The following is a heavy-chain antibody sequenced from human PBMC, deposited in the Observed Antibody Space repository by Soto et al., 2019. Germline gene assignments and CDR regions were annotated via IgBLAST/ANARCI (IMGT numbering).Heavy chain of an antibody. V-gene: IGHV3-30*03. CDR1: GFTFSSYG. J-gene: IGHJ6*02. Sequence: GGSLRLSCAASGFTFSSYGMHWVRQAPGKGLEWVAVISYDGSNKYYADSVKGRFTISRDNSKNTLYLQMNSLRAEDTAVYYCAREGITIFGVVSMDVWGQGTTVTVSS. CDR2: ISYDGSNK. D-gene: IGHD3-3*01. CDR3: AREGITIFGVVSMDV.